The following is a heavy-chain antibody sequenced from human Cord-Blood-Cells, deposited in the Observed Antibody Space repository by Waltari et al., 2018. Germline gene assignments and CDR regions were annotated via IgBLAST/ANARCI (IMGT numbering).Heavy chain of an antibody. D-gene: IGHD7-27*01. V-gene: IGHV4-34*01. CDR3: ARDWGSRAFDI. Sequence: TLSLTCAVYGGSFSGYYWSWIRQPPGKGLEWIGEINHSGSTNYNPSLKSRVTISVDTSKNQFSLKLSSVTAADTAVYYCARDWGSRAFDIWGQGTMVTVSS. CDR2: INHSGST. CDR1: GGSFSGYY. J-gene: IGHJ3*02.